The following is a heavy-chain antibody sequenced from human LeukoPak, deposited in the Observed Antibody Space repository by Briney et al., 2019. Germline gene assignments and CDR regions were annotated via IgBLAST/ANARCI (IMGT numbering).Heavy chain of an antibody. J-gene: IGHJ4*02. Sequence: PSETLSLTCAVYGGSFSGYYWSWIRQPPGKGLEWIGEINHSGSTNYNPSLQSRVTISVDTSKNQFSLKLSSVTAADTAVYYCARGWYHDYWGQGTLVTVSS. D-gene: IGHD2-15*01. CDR3: ARGWYHDY. V-gene: IGHV4-34*01. CDR1: GGSFSGYY. CDR2: INHSGST.